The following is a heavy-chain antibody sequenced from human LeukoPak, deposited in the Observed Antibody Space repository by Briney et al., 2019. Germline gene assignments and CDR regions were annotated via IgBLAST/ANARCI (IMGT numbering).Heavy chain of an antibody. V-gene: IGHV3-30*04. CDR3: VRGVYNNGNMNDY. Sequence: GSLRLSCVASGFTFSGYPMHWVRQTPGKGLDWVAIISDDGGRKFYADSVEDRFTISRDNTKNTLFLQMNSLRAEDTALYYCVRGVYNNGNMNDYWGQGTLVTVSS. J-gene: IGHJ4*02. CDR1: GFTFSGYP. CDR2: ISDDGGRK. D-gene: IGHD5/OR15-5a*01.